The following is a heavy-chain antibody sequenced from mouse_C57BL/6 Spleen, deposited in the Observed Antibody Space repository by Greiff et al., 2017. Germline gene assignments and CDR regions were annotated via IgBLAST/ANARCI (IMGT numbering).Heavy chain of an antibody. D-gene: IGHD1-1*01. CDR1: GFTFSNYW. J-gene: IGHJ1*03. Sequence: EVKLVASGGGLVQPGGSMKLSCVASGFTFSNYWMNWVRQSPEKGLEWVAQIRLKSDNYATHYAESVKGRFTISRDDSKSSVYLQMNNLRAEDTGIYYCTGGGSSYDWYFDVWGTGTTVTVSS. CDR2: IRLKSDNYAT. CDR3: TGGGSSYDWYFDV. V-gene: IGHV6-3*01.